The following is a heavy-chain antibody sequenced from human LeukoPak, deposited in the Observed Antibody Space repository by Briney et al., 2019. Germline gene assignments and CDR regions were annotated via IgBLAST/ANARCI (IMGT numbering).Heavy chain of an antibody. J-gene: IGHJ4*02. CDR3: ARGVVGATTGAYSFDY. CDR2: XIPIFGTA. V-gene: IGHV1-69*13. D-gene: IGHD1-26*01. Sequence: SVTVSCTASGGTFSSYAISWVRQAPGQGLEWXXXXIPIFGTANYAXXXQGRVTIIADESTSTAYMELSSLRSEDTAVYYCARGVVGATTGAYSFDYWGRGTLVTVSS. CDR1: GGTFSSYA.